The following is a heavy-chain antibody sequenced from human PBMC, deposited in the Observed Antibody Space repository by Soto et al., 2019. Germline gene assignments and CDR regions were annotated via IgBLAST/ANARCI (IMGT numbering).Heavy chain of an antibody. CDR3: ARRMTWSLWCFDL. D-gene: IGHD3-3*01. J-gene: IGHJ2*01. CDR2: MNPNSGNT. CDR1: GYTFKDYD. Sequence: QVQLLRSGAEVKKPGTSVRVSCRASGYTFKDYDINWVRRAPGQGLEWMGWMNPNSGNTAYARKFHDRITMTRSVSARSAFMELRSLTPADTAVYYCARRMTWSLWCFDLWGSGTQVNVSS. V-gene: IGHV1-8*01.